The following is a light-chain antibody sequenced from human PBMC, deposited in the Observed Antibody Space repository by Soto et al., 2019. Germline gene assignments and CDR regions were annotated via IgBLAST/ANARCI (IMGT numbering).Light chain of an antibody. CDR3: QSFDSSLSALYV. V-gene: IGLV1-40*01. CDR1: GATSD. CDR2: DNK. Sequence: QSVLTQPPSVPGAPGQRVTISCIGATSDVHWYQHLPGAAPKLLIYDNKNRPSGVPDRFSGSRSGTSASLAITGLQAEDEADYYCQSFDSSLSALYVFGTGTKVTAL. J-gene: IGLJ1*01.